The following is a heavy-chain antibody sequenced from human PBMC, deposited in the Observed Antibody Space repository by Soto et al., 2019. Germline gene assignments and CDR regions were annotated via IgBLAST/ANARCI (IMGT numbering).Heavy chain of an antibody. D-gene: IGHD4-17*01. CDR1: GYSFTSYW. Sequence: GESLKISCKGSGYSFTSYWIAWVRQMPGKGLEWMGIIYPGDSDTRYSPSFQGQVTISADKSISTAYLQWSSLKASDTAMYYCARPTLYNDYGDSRCGMDVWGQGTTGTVSS. J-gene: IGHJ6*02. CDR2: IYPGDSDT. CDR3: ARPTLYNDYGDSRCGMDV. V-gene: IGHV5-51*01.